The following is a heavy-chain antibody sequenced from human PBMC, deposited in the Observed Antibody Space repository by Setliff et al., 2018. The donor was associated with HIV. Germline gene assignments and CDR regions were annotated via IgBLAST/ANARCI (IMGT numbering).Heavy chain of an antibody. CDR1: GFTFSSYA. J-gene: IGHJ4*02. Sequence: LRLSCAASGFTFSSYAMQWVRQAPGKGLEWVAVISSDGSNEYYADSVKGRFTISRDNSQNTLYLQMNSLRADDAAVYYCTKRDFYDSNGFAPFFDSWGQGTLVTVSS. V-gene: IGHV3-30*04. D-gene: IGHD3-22*01. CDR2: ISSDGSNE. CDR3: TKRDFYDSNGFAPFFDS.